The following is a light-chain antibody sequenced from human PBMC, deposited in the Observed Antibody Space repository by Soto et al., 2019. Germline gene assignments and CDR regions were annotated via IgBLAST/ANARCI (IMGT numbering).Light chain of an antibody. Sequence: DIQMTQSPSSLSASVGDRVTITCRASQSISNYLNWYQQKPGKAPKVLIYAASDLQSEVPSRFSGSGSGKVFTLTIGSLQPEDFASYYCQQSYSIPYTFAQGTKLEIK. CDR3: QQSYSIPYT. V-gene: IGKV1-39*01. CDR2: AAS. CDR1: QSISNY. J-gene: IGKJ2*01.